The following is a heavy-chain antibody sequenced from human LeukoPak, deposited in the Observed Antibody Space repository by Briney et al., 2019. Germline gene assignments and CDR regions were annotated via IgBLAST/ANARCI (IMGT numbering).Heavy chain of an antibody. CDR1: GYTFTGYY. Sequence: ASVKVSCKASGYTFTGYYMHWARQAPGQGLEWMGWINPNSGGTNYAQKFQGRVTMTRDTSISTAYMELSRLRSDDTAVYYCASLYYDSSGYYEPDFDYWGQGTLVTVSS. CDR3: ASLYYDSSGYYEPDFDY. J-gene: IGHJ4*02. D-gene: IGHD3-22*01. V-gene: IGHV1-2*02. CDR2: INPNSGGT.